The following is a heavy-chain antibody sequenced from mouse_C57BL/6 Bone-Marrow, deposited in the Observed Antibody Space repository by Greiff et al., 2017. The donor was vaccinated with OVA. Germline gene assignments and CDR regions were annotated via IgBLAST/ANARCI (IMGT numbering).Heavy chain of an antibody. J-gene: IGHJ1*03. CDR1: GYTFTDYE. D-gene: IGHD2-3*01. Sequence: QVQLKEPGAELVRPGASVTLSCKASGYTFTDYELHWVKQTPVHGLEWIGAIDTETGGTAYNQKFKGKAILTADKSSSTAYMELRSLTSEDSAVYYCTRCGYFWYFDVWGTGTTVTVSS. CDR3: TRCGYFWYFDV. V-gene: IGHV1-15*01. CDR2: IDTETGGT.